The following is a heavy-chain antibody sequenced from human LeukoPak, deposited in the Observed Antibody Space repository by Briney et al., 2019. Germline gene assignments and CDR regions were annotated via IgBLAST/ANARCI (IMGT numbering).Heavy chain of an antibody. D-gene: IGHD2-15*01. CDR1: GFTFDDYA. J-gene: IGHJ4*02. CDR2: ISWNSGSI. CDR3: ARADWWP. V-gene: IGHV3-9*01. Sequence: PGGSLRLSCAASGFTFDDYAMHWVRQAPGKGLEWVSGISWNSGSIGYADSVKGRFTISRDNAKNSLYLQMNSLRAEDTAVYYCARADWWPWGQGTLVTVSS.